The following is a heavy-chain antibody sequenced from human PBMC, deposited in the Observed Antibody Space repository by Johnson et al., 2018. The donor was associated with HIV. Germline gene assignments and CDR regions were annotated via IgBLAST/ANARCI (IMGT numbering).Heavy chain of an antibody. CDR3: ARLSEHIVVVTAWADAFDI. J-gene: IGHJ3*02. CDR2: IKQDGSER. CDR1: GFSFSFYW. Sequence: VLLVESGGGLVQPGGSLRLSCAASGFSFSFYWMSWVRQAPGKGLEWVANIKQDGSERYYVDSVKGRFTISRANAKNSLYLQMNSLRAEDTAVYYCARLSEHIVVVTAWADAFDIWGQGTMVTVSS. D-gene: IGHD2-21*02. V-gene: IGHV3-7*01.